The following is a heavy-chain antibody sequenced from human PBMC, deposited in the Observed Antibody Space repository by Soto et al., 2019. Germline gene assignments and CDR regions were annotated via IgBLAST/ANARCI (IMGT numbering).Heavy chain of an antibody. D-gene: IGHD2-2*01. CDR2: INPSGGST. J-gene: IGHJ6*02. CDR3: ARVTLPIVVVPAAIFYYGMDV. Sequence: EASVKVSCKASGYTFTSYYMHWVRQAPGQGLEWMGIINPSGGSTSYAQKFQGRVTMTRDTSTSTVYMELSSLRSEDTAVYYCARVTLPIVVVPAAIFYYGMDVWGQGTTVTVS. CDR1: GYTFTSYY. V-gene: IGHV1-46*01.